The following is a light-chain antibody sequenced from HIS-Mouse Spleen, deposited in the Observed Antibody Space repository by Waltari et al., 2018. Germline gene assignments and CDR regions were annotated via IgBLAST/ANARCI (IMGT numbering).Light chain of an antibody. V-gene: IGLV2-14*03. Sequence: QSALTQPASVSGSPGQSITISCTGTSSDVGGYNYVSWYQQHPGKAPKLLIYAVSNRPSGVSNRFSGSKSGNTASLTISGLQAEDEADYYCSSYTSSSTYVFVTGTKVTVL. J-gene: IGLJ1*01. CDR3: SSYTSSSTYV. CDR1: SSDVGGYNY. CDR2: AVS.